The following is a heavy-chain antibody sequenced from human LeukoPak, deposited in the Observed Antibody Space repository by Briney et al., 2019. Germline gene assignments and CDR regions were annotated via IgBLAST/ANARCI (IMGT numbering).Heavy chain of an antibody. D-gene: IGHD3-22*01. CDR3: VESGGYYRSY. J-gene: IGHJ4*02. CDR1: GFTVSSNF. Sequence: GGSLRLSCAASGFTVSSNFMSWVRQAPGKGLEWVSSISTTTSYIYYADSVKGRFTISRDNAKNSLYPQMNNLRAEDTAVYYCVESGGYYRSYWGQGTLVTVSS. CDR2: ISTTTSYI. V-gene: IGHV3-21*01.